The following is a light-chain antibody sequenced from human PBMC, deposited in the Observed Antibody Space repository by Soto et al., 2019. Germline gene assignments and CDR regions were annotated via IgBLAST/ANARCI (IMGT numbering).Light chain of an antibody. CDR2: EVS. Sequence: QSALTQPASVSDSPGQSVTISCTGTSSDVGGYNYVSWYQQHPGKAPKLMIYEVSKRPSGVPDRFSGSKSGNTASLTVSGLQPEDEADYYCSSYAGSNKSVFGTGTKVTVL. V-gene: IGLV2-8*01. CDR3: SSYAGSNKSV. CDR1: SSDVGGYNY. J-gene: IGLJ1*01.